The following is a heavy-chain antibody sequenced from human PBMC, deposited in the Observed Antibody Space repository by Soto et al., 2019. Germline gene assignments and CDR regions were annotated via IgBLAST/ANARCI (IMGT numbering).Heavy chain of an antibody. D-gene: IGHD6-19*01. V-gene: IGHV1-18*01. CDR3: ARAKGRYGSLVDY. CDR1: GYTLTSYA. CDR2: IIANIGTT. J-gene: IGHJ4*02. Sequence: VKVSCKASGYTLTSYAISWVRQAPGQGLEWMGGIIANIGTTNYAQKLQGRVTITADKSTSTAYMELRSLRSDDTAVYYCARAKGRYGSLVDYWGQGTLVTVSS.